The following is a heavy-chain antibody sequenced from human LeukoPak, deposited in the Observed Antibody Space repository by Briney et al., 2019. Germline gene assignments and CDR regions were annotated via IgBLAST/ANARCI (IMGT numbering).Heavy chain of an antibody. Sequence: GGSLRLSCATSGFIFSSYAMSWVRQAPGRGLEWVSAISGSGGSTHYADSVKGRFTISRDNSKNTLYLQMNSLRAEDTAVYYCAKVLNYYASGYFDYWGQGTLVTVSS. CDR3: AKVLNYYASGYFDY. V-gene: IGHV3-23*01. J-gene: IGHJ4*02. D-gene: IGHD3-10*01. CDR2: ISGSGGST. CDR1: GFIFSSYA.